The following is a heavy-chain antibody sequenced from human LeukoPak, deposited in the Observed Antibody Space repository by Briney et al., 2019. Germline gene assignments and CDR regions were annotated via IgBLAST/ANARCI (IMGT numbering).Heavy chain of an antibody. CDR2: ISYDGSNK. Sequence: PGGSLRLSCAASGFSFRNYAMHWVRRAPGKGLEWVAVISYDGSNKYYTDSVKGRFTISRDNSKNTLYLQMNSLRAEDTAVYYCASGTAALFDYWGQGTLVTVSS. D-gene: IGHD6-25*01. CDR3: ASGTAALFDY. J-gene: IGHJ4*02. V-gene: IGHV3-30-3*01. CDR1: GFSFRNYA.